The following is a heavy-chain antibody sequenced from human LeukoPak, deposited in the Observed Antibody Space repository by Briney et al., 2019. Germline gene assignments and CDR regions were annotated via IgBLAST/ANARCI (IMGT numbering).Heavy chain of an antibody. Sequence: PSETLSLTCTVSGGSISSYYWSWIRQPPGKGLEWIGYIYYSGSTNYNPSLKSRVTISVDTSKNQFSLKLSSVTAADTAVYYCARAYLGERYNWFDPWGQGTLVTVSS. CDR3: ARAYLGERYNWFDP. CDR1: GGSISSYY. V-gene: IGHV4-59*01. J-gene: IGHJ5*02. D-gene: IGHD3-16*01. CDR2: IYYSGST.